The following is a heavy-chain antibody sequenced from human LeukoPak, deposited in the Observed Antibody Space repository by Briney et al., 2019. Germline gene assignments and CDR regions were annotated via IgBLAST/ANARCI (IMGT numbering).Heavy chain of an antibody. D-gene: IGHD3-3*01. CDR2: IYTSGST. CDR1: GGSISSGSYY. Sequence: SETLSLTCTVSGGSISSGSYYWSWIRQPAGKGLEWIGRIYTSGSTNYNPSLKSRVTISVDTSKNQFSLKLSSVTAADTAVYYCARDTISLGLDYWGQGTLVTVS. V-gene: IGHV4-61*02. CDR3: ARDTISLGLDY. J-gene: IGHJ4*02.